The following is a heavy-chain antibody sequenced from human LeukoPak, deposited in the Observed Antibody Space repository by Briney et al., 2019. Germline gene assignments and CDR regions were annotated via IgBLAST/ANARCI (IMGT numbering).Heavy chain of an antibody. CDR1: GGSISSYY. V-gene: IGHV4-59*12. J-gene: IGHJ3*02. D-gene: IGHD3-9*01. Sequence: SETLSLTCTVSGGSISSYYWSWIRQPPGKGLEWIGYIYYSGSTNYNPSLKSRVTISVDTSKNQFSLKLSSVTAADTAVYYCARETVYDNLTGRPAAAFEIWGQGTMVTVFS. CDR3: ARETVYDNLTGRPAAAFEI. CDR2: IYYSGST.